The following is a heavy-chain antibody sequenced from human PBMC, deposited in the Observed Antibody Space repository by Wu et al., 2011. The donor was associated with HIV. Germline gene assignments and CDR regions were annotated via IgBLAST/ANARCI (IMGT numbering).Heavy chain of an antibody. CDR3: ASSDYDSSGYYFWWFDP. Sequence: QVQLVQSGAEVKKPGSSVKVSCKASGGTFSSYAISWVRQAPGQGLEWMGRIIPIFGTANYAQKFQGRVTITADESTSTAYMELSSLRSEDTAVYYCASSDYDSSGYYFWWFDPWGQGTLVTVSS. J-gene: IGHJ5*02. CDR2: IIPIFGTA. D-gene: IGHD3-22*01. CDR1: GGTFSSYA. V-gene: IGHV1-69*15.